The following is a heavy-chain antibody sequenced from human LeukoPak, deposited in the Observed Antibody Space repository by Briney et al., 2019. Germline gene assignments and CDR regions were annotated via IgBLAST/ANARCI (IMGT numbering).Heavy chain of an antibody. V-gene: IGHV3-23*01. Sequence: GGSLRLSCAASGFTFSSYAMSWVRQAPGKGLEWVSSISGSGGTTYYADSVKGRFTISRDNSKNTLYLQMNSLRAEDTGVYYCARETAMVPDYWGQGTLVTVSS. CDR2: ISGSGGTT. CDR1: GFTFSSYA. CDR3: ARETAMVPDY. D-gene: IGHD5-18*01. J-gene: IGHJ4*02.